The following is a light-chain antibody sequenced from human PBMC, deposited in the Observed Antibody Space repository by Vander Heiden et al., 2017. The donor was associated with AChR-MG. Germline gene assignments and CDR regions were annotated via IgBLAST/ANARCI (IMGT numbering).Light chain of an antibody. CDR1: QSVLYSSNNKNY. V-gene: IGKV4-1*01. CDR3: QQYYSTPVT. J-gene: IGKJ2*01. Sequence: IVMTLSPDSRAVSLGERATINCKSSQSVLYSSNNKNYLAWYQQKPGQPPKLLIYWASTRESGVPDRFSGSGSGTDFTLTISSLQAEDVAVYYCQQYYSTPVTFGQGTKVEIK. CDR2: WAS.